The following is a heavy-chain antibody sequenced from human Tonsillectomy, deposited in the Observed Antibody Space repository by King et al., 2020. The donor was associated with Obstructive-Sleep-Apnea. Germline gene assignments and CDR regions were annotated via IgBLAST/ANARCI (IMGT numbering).Heavy chain of an antibody. CDR3: AGARSYYYT. J-gene: IGHJ5*02. CDR2: TYYRSKWFN. D-gene: IGHD3-22*01. CDR1: GDSVSNNTAV. V-gene: IGHV6-1*01. Sequence: HVQLQQSGPGLVKPSQTLSLTCAISGDSVSNNTAVWNWIRQSPSRGLDWLGRTYYRSKWFNEYAESVKSRITINPDTSKNQFSLQLNSVTPGDTAVYYCAGARSYYYTWGQGTLVTVSS.